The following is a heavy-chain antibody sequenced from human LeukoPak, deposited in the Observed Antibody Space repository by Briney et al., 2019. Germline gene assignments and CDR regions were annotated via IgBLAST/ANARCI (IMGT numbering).Heavy chain of an antibody. CDR3: ARDEGHYDSSGYRVGDY. D-gene: IGHD3-22*01. CDR1: GFTFSSYS. Sequence: GGSLRLSCAASGFTFSSYSMNWVRQAPGKGLEWVSSISSSSSYIYYADSVKGRFTISRDNAKNSLYLQMNSLRAEDTAVYYCARDEGHYDSSGYRVGDYWGQGTLVTVSS. V-gene: IGHV3-21*01. CDR2: ISSSSSYI. J-gene: IGHJ4*02.